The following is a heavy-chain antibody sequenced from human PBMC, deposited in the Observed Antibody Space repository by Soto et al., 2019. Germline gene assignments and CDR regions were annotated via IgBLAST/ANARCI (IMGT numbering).Heavy chain of an antibody. Sequence: QVQLVESGGGVVQPGRSLRLSCAASGFTFSSYGMHWVRQAPGKGLEFIATIHYTGNTHYNPSLRSRVTIFVDTSKSQFSLRLSSVTAADTAVYYCARADGFGVVTPFMDYWGQGTLVTVSS. CDR1: GFTFSSYG. D-gene: IGHD3-3*01. J-gene: IGHJ4*02. CDR2: IHYTGNTH. V-gene: IGHV3-33*08. CDR3: ARADGFGVVTPFMDY.